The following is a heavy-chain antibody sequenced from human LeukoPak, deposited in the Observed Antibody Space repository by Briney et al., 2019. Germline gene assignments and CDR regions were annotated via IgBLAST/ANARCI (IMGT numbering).Heavy chain of an antibody. CDR2: MNPNSGTT. Sequence: ASVKVSCKASGYTLASYDINGVRQATGQGLERMGWMNPNSGTTGYAQKFQDRITLTRDTSISTAYMELSSLTSDDTAVYYCARNYGGNSGWFDPWGQGTLVTVSS. CDR1: GYTLASYD. D-gene: IGHD4-23*01. J-gene: IGHJ5*02. CDR3: ARNYGGNSGWFDP. V-gene: IGHV1-8*01.